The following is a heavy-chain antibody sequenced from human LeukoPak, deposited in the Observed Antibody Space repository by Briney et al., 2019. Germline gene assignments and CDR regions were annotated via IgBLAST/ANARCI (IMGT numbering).Heavy chain of an antibody. CDR3: ATEHLLGYCSSTSCYTDY. V-gene: IGHV3-53*01. Sequence: GGSLRLSCAASGFTVSSNYMSWVRQAPGKGLEWVSVIYSGGSTYYADSVKGRFTISRDNSKNTLYLQMNSLRAEDTAVYYCATEHLLGYCSSTSCYTDYWGQGTLVTVSS. D-gene: IGHD2-2*02. J-gene: IGHJ4*02. CDR1: GFTVSSNY. CDR2: IYSGGST.